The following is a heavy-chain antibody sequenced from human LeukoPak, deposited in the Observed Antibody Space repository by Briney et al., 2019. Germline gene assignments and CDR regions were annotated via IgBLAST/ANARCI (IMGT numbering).Heavy chain of an antibody. J-gene: IGHJ5*02. V-gene: IGHV3-48*01. CDR3: ARDKYWFDP. D-gene: IGHD6-6*01. CDR1: GFTFSTFS. Sequence: PGGSLRLSCAASGFTFSTFSMNWVRQSPGKGLEWVSSISAVGSVHYADSVKGRFTVSRDNGKSSLYLQINSLRVEDTAVYYCARDKYWFDPWGQGTLVTVSS. CDR2: ISAVGSV.